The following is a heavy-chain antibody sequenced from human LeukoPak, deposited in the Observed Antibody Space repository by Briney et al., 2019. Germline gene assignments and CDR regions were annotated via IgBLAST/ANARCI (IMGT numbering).Heavy chain of an antibody. D-gene: IGHD3-16*01. V-gene: IGHV1-69*13. Sequence: ASVKVSCKASGGSFSNYAISWVRQAPGQGLEWMGGIVPILSTTNYARRFQGRVTMTAGESTSTAYMELSSLRSDDTAVYYCARGPPPYTEGDLFYYYGLDVWGQGTTVTVSS. CDR3: ARGPPPYTEGDLFYYYGLDV. CDR1: GGSFSNYA. J-gene: IGHJ6*02. CDR2: IVPILSTT.